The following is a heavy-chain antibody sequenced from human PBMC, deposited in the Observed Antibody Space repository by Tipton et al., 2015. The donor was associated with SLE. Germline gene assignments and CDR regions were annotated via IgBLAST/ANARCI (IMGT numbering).Heavy chain of an antibody. Sequence: TLSLTCAVSGGSINSYNWWTWVRQPPGKGLEWIGEIYHSGTTNYNPSLKSRITISLDKSNNHFSLRLSSLTAVDTAVYYCARTAGRSVKLWYFDLWGRGTLVTVSS. CDR3: ARTAGRSVKLWYFDL. D-gene: IGHD5-18*01. CDR2: IYHSGTT. V-gene: IGHV4-4*02. J-gene: IGHJ2*01. CDR1: GGSINSYNW.